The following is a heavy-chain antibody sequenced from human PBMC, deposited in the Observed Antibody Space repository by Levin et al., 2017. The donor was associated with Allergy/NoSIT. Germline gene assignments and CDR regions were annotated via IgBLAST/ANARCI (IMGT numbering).Heavy chain of an antibody. CDR2: INHSGST. CDR1: GGSFSGYY. J-gene: IGHJ6*03. Sequence: SETLSLTCAVYGGSFSGYYWSWIRQPPGKGLEWIGEINHSGSTNYNPSLKSRVTISVDTSKNQFSLKLSSVTAADTAVYYCARGCSNYSSRGYYYYYYMDVWGKGTTVTVSS. D-gene: IGHD4-11*01. V-gene: IGHV4-34*01. CDR3: ARGCSNYSSRGYYYYYYMDV.